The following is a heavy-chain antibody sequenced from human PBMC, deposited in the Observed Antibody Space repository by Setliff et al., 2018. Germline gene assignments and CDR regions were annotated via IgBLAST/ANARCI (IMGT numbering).Heavy chain of an antibody. CDR3: ARALGATITQFDY. D-gene: IGHD1-26*01. J-gene: IGHJ4*02. Sequence: ASVKVSCKASGYTFTGYYMHWVRQAPGQGLEWMGWINPNSGGTNYAQKFQGWVTMTRDTSISTAYMELSRLRSDDTAVYYCARALGATITQFDYWGQGTLVTVSS. CDR1: GYTFTGYY. V-gene: IGHV1-2*04. CDR2: INPNSGGT.